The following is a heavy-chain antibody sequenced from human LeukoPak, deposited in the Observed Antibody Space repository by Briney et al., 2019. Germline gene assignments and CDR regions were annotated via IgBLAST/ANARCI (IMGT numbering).Heavy chain of an antibody. CDR1: GFTFSSYA. D-gene: IGHD3-22*01. CDR2: ISGSGGST. V-gene: IGHV3-23*01. J-gene: IGHJ6*02. CDR3: AKDGYYDRSVYYFYYYYGMDV. Sequence: GGSLRLSCAASGFTFSSYAMSWVRQAPGKGLEWVSAISGSGGSTYYADSVKGRFTISRDNSKNTLYLQMNSLRAEDTAVYYCAKDGYYDRSVYYFYYYYGMDVWGQGTTVTVSS.